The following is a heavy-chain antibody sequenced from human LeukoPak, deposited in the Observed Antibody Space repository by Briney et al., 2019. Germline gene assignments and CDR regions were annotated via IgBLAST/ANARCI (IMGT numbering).Heavy chain of an antibody. CDR1: GFTFSSYW. D-gene: IGHD3-10*01. CDR2: IKQDGSEQ. V-gene: IGHV3-7*01. CDR3: AREIHFTMVRRDIPFFDY. J-gene: IGHJ4*02. Sequence: GGSLRLSCAASGFTFSSYWMSWVRQAPGKGLEWVAIIKQDGSEQYYVDSVKGRFTISRDNAENSLYLQMNSLRAEDTAVYYCAREIHFTMVRRDIPFFDYWGQGTLVTVSS.